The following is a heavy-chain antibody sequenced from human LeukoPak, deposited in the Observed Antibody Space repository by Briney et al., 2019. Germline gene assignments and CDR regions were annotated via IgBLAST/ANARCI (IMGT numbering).Heavy chain of an antibody. J-gene: IGHJ1*01. CDR2: IYYSGST. D-gene: IGHD3-3*02. V-gene: IGHV4-59*08. Sequence: SETLSLTCTVSGGSISSYYWSWIRKPPGKGLEWIAYIYYSGSTNYNQSLKSRVTISVDTSKNQFSLKLSSVTAADTALYYCARQPGGQASLYFGAQGT. CDR3: ARQPGGQASLYF. CDR1: GGSISSYY.